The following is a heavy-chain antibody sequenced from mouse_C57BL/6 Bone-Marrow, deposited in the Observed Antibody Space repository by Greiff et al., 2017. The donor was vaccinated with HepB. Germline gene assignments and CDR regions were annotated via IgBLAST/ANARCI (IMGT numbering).Heavy chain of an antibody. D-gene: IGHD1-1*01. CDR1: GYTFTSYW. V-gene: IGHV1-52*01. CDR2: IDPSDSET. Sequence: VQLQQPGAELVRPGSSVKLSCKASGYTFTSYWMHWVKQRPIQGLEWIGNIDPSDSETHYNQKFKDKATLTVDKSSSTAYMQLSSLTSEDSAVYYCARARGSSYAWFAYWGQGTLVTVSA. J-gene: IGHJ3*01. CDR3: ARARGSSYAWFAY.